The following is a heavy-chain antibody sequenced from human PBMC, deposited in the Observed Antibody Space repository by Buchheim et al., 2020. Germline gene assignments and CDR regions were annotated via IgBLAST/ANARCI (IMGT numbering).Heavy chain of an antibody. Sequence: EVQLVESGGGLVKPGGSLRLSCAASGFTFSNAWMSWVRQAPGKGLEWVGRIKSKTDGGTTDYAAPVKGRFTISRDDSKNTLYLQMNSLKTEDTAVYYCALIPYCGGDCYWSLGSAEYFQHWGQGTL. V-gene: IGHV3-15*01. J-gene: IGHJ1*01. CDR2: IKSKTDGGTT. D-gene: IGHD2-21*01. CDR1: GFTFSNAW. CDR3: ALIPYCGGDCYWSLGSAEYFQH.